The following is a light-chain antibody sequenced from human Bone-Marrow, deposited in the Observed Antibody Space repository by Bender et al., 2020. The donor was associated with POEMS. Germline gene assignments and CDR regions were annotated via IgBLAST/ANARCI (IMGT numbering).Light chain of an antibody. CDR3: QAWDRNTVV. CDR1: ELGDEY. CDR2: QAS. V-gene: IGLV3-1*01. Sequence: SFELTQAPSVSVSPGQTASLACSGDELGDEYVSWYQQRPAPSPILGIYQASKRPSGVPDRFSGSTSRKTATLTIRGAQAIDEADYYCQAWDRNTVVFGGVTRLTVL. J-gene: IGLJ2*01.